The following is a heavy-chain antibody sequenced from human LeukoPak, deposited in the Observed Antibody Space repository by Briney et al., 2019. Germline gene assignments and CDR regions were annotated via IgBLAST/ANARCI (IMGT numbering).Heavy chain of an antibody. CDR3: AARNLRSIVGAGGAFDI. CDR2: IVVGSGNT. V-gene: IGHV1-58*01. Sequence: ASVKVSCKASGVTFTSSAVQWMRPARGQRLEWIGWIVVGSGNTNYAQKFQERVTITRDMSTSTAYMELSSLRSEDTAVYYCAARNLRSIVGAGGAFDIWGQGTMVTVSS. D-gene: IGHD1-26*01. CDR1: GVTFTSSA. J-gene: IGHJ3*02.